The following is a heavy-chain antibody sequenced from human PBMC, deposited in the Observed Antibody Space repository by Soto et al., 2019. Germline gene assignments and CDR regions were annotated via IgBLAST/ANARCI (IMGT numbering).Heavy chain of an antibody. CDR3: ARYSYSSPYYYYGMDV. Sequence: PGESLKISWKGSGDSFTSYWSGWVRQMPGKGLEWMGIIYPGDSDTRYSPSFQGQVTISADKSISTAYPQWSSLKASDTAMYYCARYSYSSPYYYYGMDVWGQGTTVTVSS. V-gene: IGHV5-51*01. CDR2: IYPGDSDT. D-gene: IGHD6-13*01. CDR1: GDSFTSYW. J-gene: IGHJ6*02.